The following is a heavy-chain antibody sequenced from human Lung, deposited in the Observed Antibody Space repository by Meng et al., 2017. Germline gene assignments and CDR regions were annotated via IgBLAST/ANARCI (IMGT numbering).Heavy chain of an antibody. V-gene: IGHV3-74*03. J-gene: IGHJ4*02. CDR2: INTDASST. CDR1: GFTFSSYN. Sequence: GESLKISCAASGFTFSSYNMHWVRQTPGEGLVWVSRINTDASSTTDADSVKRRFTISRDDAKNTVYLPMNSLRAEDTAVYYCARDADWVIFDHWGQGALVTVSS. D-gene: IGHD3-9*01. CDR3: ARDADWVIFDH.